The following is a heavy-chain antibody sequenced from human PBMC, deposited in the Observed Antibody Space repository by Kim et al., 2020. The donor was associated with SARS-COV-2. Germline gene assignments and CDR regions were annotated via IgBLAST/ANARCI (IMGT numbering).Heavy chain of an antibody. D-gene: IGHD5-12*01. CDR3: ARSTGYENDY. V-gene: IGHV4-38-2*02. J-gene: IGHJ4*02. Sequence: SETLSLTCTVSGYSISSHYYWGWIRQPPGKGLEWIGSVHHSGTTYHNPSLKSRVTISIDTSKNHFSLNLNSLTAADTAVYYCARSTGYENDYWGQGTLVTVSS. CDR1: GYSISSHYY. CDR2: VHHSGTT.